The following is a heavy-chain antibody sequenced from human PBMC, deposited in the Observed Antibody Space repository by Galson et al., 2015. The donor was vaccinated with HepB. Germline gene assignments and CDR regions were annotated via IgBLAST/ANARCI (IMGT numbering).Heavy chain of an antibody. CDR2: INPNSGGT. CDR1: GYTFTGYY. D-gene: IGHD6-13*01. Sequence: SVKVSCKASGYTFTGYYMHWLRQAPGQGLEWMGWINPNSGGTDYAQKFQGRVALTRDTSINTAYMELSRLRSDDTAIYYCVTNIAAAGAGGNWFDPWGQGTLVTVSS. J-gene: IGHJ5*02. V-gene: IGHV1-2*02. CDR3: VTNIAAAGAGGNWFDP.